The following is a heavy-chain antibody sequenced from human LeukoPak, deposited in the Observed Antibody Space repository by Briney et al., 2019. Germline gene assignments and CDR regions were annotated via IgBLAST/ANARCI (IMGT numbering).Heavy chain of an antibody. CDR3: ARWSQEWPNYYYGMDV. CDR1: GFTFSSYS. J-gene: IGHJ6*02. CDR2: ISSSSSYI. D-gene: IGHD3-3*01. Sequence: GGSLRLSCAASGFTFSSYSMNWVRQAPGKGLERVSSISSSSSYIYYANSVKGRFTISRDNAKNSLYLQMNSLRAEDTAVYYCARWSQEWPNYYYGMDVWGQGTTVTVPS. V-gene: IGHV3-21*01.